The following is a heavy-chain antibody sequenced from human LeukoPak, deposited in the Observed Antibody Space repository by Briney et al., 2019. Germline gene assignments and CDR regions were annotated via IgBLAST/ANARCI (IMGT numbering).Heavy chain of an antibody. CDR2: ISGSGGST. D-gene: IGHD3-10*01. CDR3: ANDYGSGSYYLYYFDY. Sequence: QPGGSLRLSCAASGFTFSSYAMSWVRQAPGKGLEWVSAISGSGGSTYYADSVKGRFTISRDNSKNTLYLQMNSLRAEDTAVYYCANDYGSGSYYLYYFDYWGQGTLVTVSS. J-gene: IGHJ4*02. CDR1: GFTFSSYA. V-gene: IGHV3-23*01.